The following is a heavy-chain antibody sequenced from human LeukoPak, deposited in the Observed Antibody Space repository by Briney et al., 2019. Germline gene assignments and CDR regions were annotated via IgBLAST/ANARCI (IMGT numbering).Heavy chain of an antibody. CDR1: GYTFTGYY. CDR2: INPNSGGT. D-gene: IGHD3-10*01. Sequence: GASVKVSCQASGYTFTGYYMHWVRQAPGQGLEWMGWINPNSGGTNYAQKFQGWVTMTRDTSISTAYMELSRLRSDDTAVYYCARESVLWFGESWVYYFDYWGQGTLVTVSS. J-gene: IGHJ4*02. CDR3: ARESVLWFGESWVYYFDY. V-gene: IGHV1-2*04.